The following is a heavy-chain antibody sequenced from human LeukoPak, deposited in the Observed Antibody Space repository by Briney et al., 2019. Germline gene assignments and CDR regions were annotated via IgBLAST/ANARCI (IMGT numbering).Heavy chain of an antibody. CDR1: GYTFTSYD. V-gene: IGHV7-4-1*02. D-gene: IGHD6-13*01. J-gene: IGHJ3*02. CDR2: INTNTGNP. CDR3: ARTRGSSWYPDAFDI. Sequence: GASVKVSCKASGYTFTSYDINWVRQATGQGLEWMGWINTNTGNPTYAQGLTGRFVFSLDTSVSTAYLQISSLKAEDTAVYYCARTRGSSWYPDAFDIWGQGTMVTVSS.